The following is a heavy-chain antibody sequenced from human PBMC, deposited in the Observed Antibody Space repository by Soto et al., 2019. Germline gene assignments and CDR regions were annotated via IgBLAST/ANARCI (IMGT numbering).Heavy chain of an antibody. J-gene: IGHJ6*02. V-gene: IGHV4-59*01. D-gene: IGHD3-9*01. CDR2: VYSGGGT. Sequence: QVQLQESGPGVVKPSETLSLTCTVSGGSLRGYSWSWIRQSPGKGLEWIGYVYSGGGTNYSPSFMGRVTISVDTTDNQFSLKLNSVTAADTAVYYCAREKTPMSPHYFYCGMDVWGQGTTVTVSS. CDR3: AREKTPMSPHYFYCGMDV. CDR1: GGSLRGYS.